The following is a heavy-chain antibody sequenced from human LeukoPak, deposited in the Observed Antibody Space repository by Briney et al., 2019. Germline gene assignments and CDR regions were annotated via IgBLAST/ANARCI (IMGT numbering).Heavy chain of an antibody. V-gene: IGHV4-59*12. D-gene: IGHD3-22*01. CDR1: GGSISSYY. CDR2: IYYIGSP. J-gene: IGHJ6*03. Sequence: PSETLSLTCTVSGGSISSYYWSWIRQPPGKGLEWIAYIYYIGSPNYNPSLKSRVTMSVDTSKNQFSLKLSSVTAADTAVYYCARVGHYYDSSGYYYYYYMDVWGKGTTVTISS. CDR3: ARVGHYYDSSGYYYYYYMDV.